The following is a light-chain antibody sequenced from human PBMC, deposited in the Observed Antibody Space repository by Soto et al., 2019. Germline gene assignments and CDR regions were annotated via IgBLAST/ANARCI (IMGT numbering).Light chain of an antibody. CDR1: QGPTNT. CDR3: QKYNRAPQT. J-gene: IGKJ1*01. Sequence: DIQMTQSPSSLPASAGDRVTITCRSSQGPTNTLAWYQQKPGKAPKLLIYGASILGSGVPSRFSGGGSGTDYTLTISSLHPEDVATYYCQKYNRAPQTFGQGTKVEIK. V-gene: IGKV1-27*01. CDR2: GAS.